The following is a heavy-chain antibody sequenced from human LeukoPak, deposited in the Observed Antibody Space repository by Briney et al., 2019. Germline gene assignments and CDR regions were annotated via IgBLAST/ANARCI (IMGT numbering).Heavy chain of an antibody. CDR3: AKETRRFWSGYQYYFDY. V-gene: IGHV3-23*01. D-gene: IGHD3-3*01. CDR1: GFTFSSYA. Sequence: GGSLRLSCAASGFTFSSYAMSWVRQAPGKGLEWVSAISGSGGSTYYADSVKGRFTISRDNSKNTLYLQMNSLRAEDTAVYYCAKETRRFWSGYQYYFDYWGQGTLVTDSS. J-gene: IGHJ4*02. CDR2: ISGSGGST.